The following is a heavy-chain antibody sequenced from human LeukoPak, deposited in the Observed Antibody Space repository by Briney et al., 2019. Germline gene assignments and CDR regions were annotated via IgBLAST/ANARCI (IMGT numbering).Heavy chain of an antibody. D-gene: IGHD2-2*02. CDR1: GFTFSSNA. CDR2: MSSNGGST. Sequence: GGSLRLSCAASGFTFSSNAMHWVRQAPGKGLEYVSAMSSNGGSTYYANSVKGRFTISRDNSKNTLYLQMGSLRADDMAVYYCAREYCSATSCYKTIDYWGRGTLVTVSS. J-gene: IGHJ4*02. CDR3: AREYCSATSCYKTIDY. V-gene: IGHV3-64*01.